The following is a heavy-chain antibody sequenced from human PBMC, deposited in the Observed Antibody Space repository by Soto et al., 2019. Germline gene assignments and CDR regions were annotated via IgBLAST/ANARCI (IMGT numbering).Heavy chain of an antibody. V-gene: IGHV3-21*01. Sequence: EVQLVESGGGLVKPGGSLRLSCAASGFTFSSDSMNWVRQAPGKGLEWVSSISSSSSYIDYADSVKGRFTISRDNAKNSRYLQMNSLIAEDMAVYYCARDPSYYDILTGYYVENYYYGMYVWGQGTTGNFS. CDR2: ISSSSSYI. CDR3: ARDPSYYDILTGYYVENYYYGMYV. J-gene: IGHJ6*02. D-gene: IGHD3-9*01. CDR1: GFTFSSDS.